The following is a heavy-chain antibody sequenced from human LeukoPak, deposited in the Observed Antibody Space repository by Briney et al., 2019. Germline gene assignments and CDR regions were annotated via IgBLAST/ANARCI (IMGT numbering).Heavy chain of an antibody. CDR1: GFTFSSYA. D-gene: IGHD6-13*01. CDR2: ISYDGSNK. V-gene: IGHV3-30*04. J-gene: IGHJ6*02. Sequence: PGRSLRLSCAASGFTFSSYAMHWVRQAPGKGLEWVAVISYDGSNKYYADSVKGRFTISRDNSKNTLYLQMNSLRAEDTAVYYCAREGVSSWYYLQPYYYYYGMDVWGQGTTVTVSS. CDR3: AREGVSSWYYLQPYYYYYGMDV.